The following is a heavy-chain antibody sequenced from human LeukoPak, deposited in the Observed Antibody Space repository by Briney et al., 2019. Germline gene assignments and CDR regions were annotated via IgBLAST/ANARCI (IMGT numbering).Heavy chain of an antibody. Sequence: SVKVSCKASGGTFSSYAISWVRQAPGQGLEWMGGIIPIFGTANYAQKFQGRVTITTDESTSTAYMELSSLRSEDTAVYYCARLNKGSSSWYWGYNWFDPWGQGTLVTVSS. CDR1: GGTFSSYA. D-gene: IGHD6-13*01. CDR2: IIPIFGTA. V-gene: IGHV1-69*05. J-gene: IGHJ5*02. CDR3: ARLNKGSSSWYWGYNWFDP.